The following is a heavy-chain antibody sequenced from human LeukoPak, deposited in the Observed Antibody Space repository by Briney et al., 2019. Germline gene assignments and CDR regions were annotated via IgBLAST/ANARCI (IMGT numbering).Heavy chain of an antibody. CDR1: GGTFSSYA. D-gene: IGHD5-12*01. CDR3: ASGRGYSGYDSGYYFDY. J-gene: IGHJ4*02. Sequence: ASVKVSCKASGGTFSSYAISWVRQAPGQGLEWMGGIIPIFGTANYAQKFQGRVTITADESTSTAYMELSSLRSEDTAVYYCASGRGYSGYDSGYYFDYWGQGTLVTVSS. CDR2: IIPIFGTA. V-gene: IGHV1-69*13.